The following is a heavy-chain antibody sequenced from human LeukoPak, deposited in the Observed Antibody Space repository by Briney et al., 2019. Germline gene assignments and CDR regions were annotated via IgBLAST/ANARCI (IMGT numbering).Heavy chain of an antibody. D-gene: IGHD3-10*01. CDR2: IWYDGSNS. Sequence: GGSLRLSCAGSGFRFSGHGMHWVRQAPGKGLEWLGYIWYDGSNSDYVDPVKGRFTISRDNFKNTVYLQMNSLRAEDTAVYHCARFVGSDYAGSFDLWGQGTPVTVSS. J-gene: IGHJ4*02. CDR1: GFRFSGHG. V-gene: IGHV3-33*01. CDR3: ARFVGSDYAGSFDL.